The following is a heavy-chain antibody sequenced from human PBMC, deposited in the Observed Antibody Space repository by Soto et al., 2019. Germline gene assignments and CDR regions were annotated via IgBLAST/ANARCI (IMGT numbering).Heavy chain of an antibody. CDR3: ATKPRYSDSIGYYYVAFNF. D-gene: IGHD3-22*01. CDR1: GGSFSCYY. V-gene: IGHV4-34*01. J-gene: IGHJ3*01. CDR2: INHSGST. Sequence: AETLASTFAVYGGSFSCYYWSWIRQPPGKVLELIGEINHSGSTNYNPSLKSRVTISVDTSKNHFSLKLSSVTAADTAVYYCATKPRYSDSIGYYYVAFNFWAQGTMVTFSS.